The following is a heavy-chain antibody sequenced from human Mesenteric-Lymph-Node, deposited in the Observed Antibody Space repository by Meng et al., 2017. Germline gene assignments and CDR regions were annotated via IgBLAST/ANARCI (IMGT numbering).Heavy chain of an antibody. V-gene: IGHV3-23*01. J-gene: IGHJ4*02. CDR3: AKVPYAVVTPKKYLYY. CDR1: GFTFSFYA. CDR2: ISGSGGST. Sequence: GESLKISCAASGFTFSFYAMSWVRHIPGKGLEWVSAISGSGGSTYYADSVKGRFTISRDNSKNTLYLQMNSLRAEETTLYSWAKVPYAVVTPKKYLYYWGQGSLVTVSS. D-gene: IGHD4-23*01.